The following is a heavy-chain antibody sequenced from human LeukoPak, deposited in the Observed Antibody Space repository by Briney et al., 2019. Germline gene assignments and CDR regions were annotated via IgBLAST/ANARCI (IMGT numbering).Heavy chain of an antibody. V-gene: IGHV3-7*01. Sequence: GGSLRLSCAASGFTFSSYCMSWVRQAPGKGLEWVANIKQDGNEKYYVDSVKGRFTISRDNAKNSLYLQMNSLRAEDTAVYYCARDLYRIVVVPHYFDYWGQGTLVTVSS. CDR3: ARDLYRIVVVPHYFDY. CDR1: GFTFSSYC. D-gene: IGHD3-22*01. J-gene: IGHJ4*02. CDR2: IKQDGNEK.